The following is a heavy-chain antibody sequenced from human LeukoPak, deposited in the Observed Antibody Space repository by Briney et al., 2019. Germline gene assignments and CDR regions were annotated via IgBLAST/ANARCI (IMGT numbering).Heavy chain of an antibody. D-gene: IGHD3-3*01. CDR2: IYWDDDK. J-gene: IGHJ4*02. CDR3: AHRLPSGAPWAFGYFDY. V-gene: IGHV2-5*02. CDR1: GFSLTTSGVG. Sequence: SGPTLVKPTQTLTLTCTFSGFSLTTSGVGVGWIRQPPGKALEWHAVIYWDDDKRYSPSLKSRLTITKDTSKNQVVLTVTNIDPVDTATYYCAHRLPSGAPWAFGYFDYWGQGTLVTVSS.